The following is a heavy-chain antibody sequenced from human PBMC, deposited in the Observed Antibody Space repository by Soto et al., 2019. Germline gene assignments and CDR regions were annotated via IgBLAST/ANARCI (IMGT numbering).Heavy chain of an antibody. D-gene: IGHD6-19*01. CDR1: EFTFSSYA. CDR2: ISNSGAAT. V-gene: IGHV3-23*01. Sequence: GGSLRLSCVVSEFTFSSYAMSWVRQAPGKGLEWVSVISNSGAATYFADSVKGRITISRDSSKNTLYLHMNSLRAEDTAVYYCAKLSSSGWYGHIDYWGQGTLVTVSS. J-gene: IGHJ4*02. CDR3: AKLSSSGWYGHIDY.